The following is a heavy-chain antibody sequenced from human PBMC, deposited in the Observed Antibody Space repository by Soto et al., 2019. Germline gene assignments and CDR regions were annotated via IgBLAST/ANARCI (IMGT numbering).Heavy chain of an antibody. V-gene: IGHV3-30*18. CDR2: ISYDGSNK. CDR1: GFTFSSFG. CDR3: AKDRSGSSGPGLDY. Sequence: GGSLRLSCAASGFTFSSFGMHWVRQAPGKGLEWVTVISYDGSNKYYADSVKGRFTISRDNSKNTLSLEMNSLRAEDTAVYYCAKDRSGSSGPGLDYWGQGTLVTVSS. J-gene: IGHJ4*02. D-gene: IGHD1-26*01.